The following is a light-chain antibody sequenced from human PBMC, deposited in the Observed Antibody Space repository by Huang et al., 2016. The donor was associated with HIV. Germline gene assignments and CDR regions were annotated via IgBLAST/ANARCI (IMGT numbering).Light chain of an antibody. CDR3: QQYDDWPLT. J-gene: IGKJ4*01. CDR1: QSVNNN. Sequence: EILMTQSPATLSVAPGERATLACRASQSVNNNFAWYQYKLGQAPRLLIYSVSTRATGVSVRFSGSGAGTDFTLTISGLQSEDFALYFCQQYDDWPLTCGGGTQVEIK. CDR2: SVS. V-gene: IGKV3-15*01.